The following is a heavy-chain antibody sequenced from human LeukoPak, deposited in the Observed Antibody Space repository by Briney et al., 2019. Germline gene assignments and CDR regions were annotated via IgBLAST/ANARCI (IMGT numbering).Heavy chain of an antibody. D-gene: IGHD3-22*01. CDR3: AREISGYSDY. V-gene: IGHV1-2*02. J-gene: IGHJ4*02. Sequence: GASVKASCKASGYTFTGYYMHWVRQAPGQGLEWMGWINANSGDTKYAQKFQGRVTMTRDTSIGTAYMELSRLRSDDTAMYYCAREISGYSDYWGQGTLVTVSS. CDR2: INANSGDT. CDR1: GYTFTGYY.